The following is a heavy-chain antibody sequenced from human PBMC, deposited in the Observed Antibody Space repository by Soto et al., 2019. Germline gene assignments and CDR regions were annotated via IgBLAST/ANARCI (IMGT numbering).Heavy chain of an antibody. V-gene: IGHV4-59*08. CDR1: GGSFTNYY. CDR2: IYNTGST. D-gene: IGHD3-10*01. J-gene: IGHJ4*02. CDR3: ASRNYFGSGSYHYYFDY. Sequence: SETLSLTCTVSGGSFTNYYWSWIRQPPGRGLEWIGYIYNTGSTNYNPSLKSRVTISVDTSKNQFSLKLSSVTAADTAVYYCASRNYFGSGSYHYYFDYWGQGILVTVS.